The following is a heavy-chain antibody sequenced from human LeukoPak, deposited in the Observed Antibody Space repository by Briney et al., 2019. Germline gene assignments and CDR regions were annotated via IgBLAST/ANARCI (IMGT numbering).Heavy chain of an antibody. V-gene: IGHV3-30*02. J-gene: IGHJ6*03. D-gene: IGHD3-10*01. Sequence: PGGSLTLSCAASGFTFNNYGMHWVRQAPGKGLEWVAFIRYNRNNQYYVDSVKGRFTISRDNSKNTVYLKMNSLKGDDTAVYYCAKGSACYYIDVWGKGTTVIISS. CDR1: GFTFNNYG. CDR2: IRYNRNNQ. CDR3: AKGSACYYIDV.